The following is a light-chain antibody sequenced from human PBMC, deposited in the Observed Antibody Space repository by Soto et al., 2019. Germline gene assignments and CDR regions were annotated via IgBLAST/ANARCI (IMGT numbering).Light chain of an antibody. CDR3: QQYNSHWT. CDR1: QDINSW. Sequence: DIHITHSPSSVSSSVLYRVSITCRASQDINSWLAWYQQKPGKAPKLLIYKASTLKSGVPSRFSGSGSGTEFTLTISSLQPDDFATYYCQQYNSHWTFGQGTKVDIK. CDR2: KAS. V-gene: IGKV1-5*03. J-gene: IGKJ1*01.